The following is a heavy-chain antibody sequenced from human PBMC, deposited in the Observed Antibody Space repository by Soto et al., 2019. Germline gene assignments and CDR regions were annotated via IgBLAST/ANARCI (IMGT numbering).Heavy chain of an antibody. CDR1: GGSISSSSYY. CDR2: SYYSGST. D-gene: IGHD6-13*01. Sequence: SETLSLTCTVSGGSISSSSYYWGWVRQPPGKGPEWIGNSYYSGSTYYNPSLKSRVTISVDTSKSQFSLKLSSVTASDTAVYYCATSPVGRYSSSWYFDYWGQGTLVTVSS. V-gene: IGHV4-39*01. J-gene: IGHJ4*02. CDR3: ATSPVGRYSSSWYFDY.